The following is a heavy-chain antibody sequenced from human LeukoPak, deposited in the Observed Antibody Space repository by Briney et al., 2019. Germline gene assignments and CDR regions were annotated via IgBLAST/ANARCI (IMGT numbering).Heavy chain of an antibody. J-gene: IGHJ6*03. D-gene: IGHD6-6*01. CDR3: ARHPGSWYYYYYMDV. V-gene: IGHV4-38-2*01. Sequence: SETLSLTCAVSGYSISSGYYWGWIRQPPGKGLEWIGSICHSGSTYYNPSLKSRVTISVDTSKNQFSLKLSSVTAADTAVYYCARHPGSWYYYYYMDVWGKGTTVTVSS. CDR1: GYSISSGYY. CDR2: ICHSGST.